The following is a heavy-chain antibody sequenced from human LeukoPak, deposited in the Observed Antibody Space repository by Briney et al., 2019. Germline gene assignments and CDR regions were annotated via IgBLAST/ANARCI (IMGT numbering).Heavy chain of an antibody. V-gene: IGHV4-39*01. CDR1: GGSISSSSYY. D-gene: IGHD6-13*01. CDR2: IYYSGST. CDR3: ARSNISSWYYAGHFDY. Sequence: SETLSLTCTVSGGSISSSSYYWGWIRQPPGKGLEWIGSIYYSGSTYYNPSLKSRGTISVDTSKNQFSLKLSSVTAADTAVYYCARSNISSWYYAGHFDYWGQGTLVTVSS. J-gene: IGHJ4*02.